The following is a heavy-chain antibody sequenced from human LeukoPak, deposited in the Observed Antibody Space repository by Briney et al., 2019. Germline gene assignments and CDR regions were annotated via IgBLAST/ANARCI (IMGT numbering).Heavy chain of an antibody. V-gene: IGHV4-39*07. D-gene: IGHD5-18*01. CDR1: GGSFSSSSYY. Sequence: SETLSLTCTVSGGSFSSSSYYWSWIRQPPGKGLEWIGSMYSRGSTYYNPSIKCRVTISGDTTKNQFSLTLTSLTVPDTAVYYCARDERDGGDTAMLGANNWFDTWGQGTLVTASS. CDR2: MYSRGST. CDR3: ARDERDGGDTAMLGANNWFDT. J-gene: IGHJ5*02.